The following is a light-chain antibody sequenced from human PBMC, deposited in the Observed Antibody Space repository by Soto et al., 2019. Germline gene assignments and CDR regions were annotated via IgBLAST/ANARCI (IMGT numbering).Light chain of an antibody. CDR1: QVIGSN. V-gene: IGKV1-9*01. CDR3: QHFNSYPLT. Sequence: DLQLTQSPSFLSAFVGDRVTITCRASQVIGSNLAWYQQKPGKPPKLLIYVASTLQSGVPSRFSGSRSGTEFTLTISSLQPEDFATYYCQHFNSYPLTFGGGTRVDLK. J-gene: IGKJ4*01. CDR2: VAS.